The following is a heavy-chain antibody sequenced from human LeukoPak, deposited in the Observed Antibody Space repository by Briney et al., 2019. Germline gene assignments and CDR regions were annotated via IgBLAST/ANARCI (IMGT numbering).Heavy chain of an antibody. J-gene: IGHJ3*02. CDR1: GGSLSGYY. V-gene: IGHV4-59*01. CDR2: IYYSGGT. CDR3: ARGPESRTSDAVDI. Sequence: SETLSLTCTVSGGSLSGYYWSWIRQPPGKGLEWIGCIYYSGGTTYNPSLKSGVTISVDTSKTEFSLEESSVRAADTGVYFCARGPESRTSDAVDIWGQGKMVTVSS. D-gene: IGHD1-14*01.